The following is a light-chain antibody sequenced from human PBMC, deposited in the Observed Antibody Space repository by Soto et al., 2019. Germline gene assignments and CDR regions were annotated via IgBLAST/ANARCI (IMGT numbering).Light chain of an antibody. J-gene: IGKJ2*03. CDR1: QSVSSSY. CDR3: QQYGSSLYS. Sequence: EIVLTQSPGTLSLSPGERATVSCRASQSVSSSYLAWYQQKPGQAPRLLIYGVSSRAAGIPDRFSGSGSGTDFTLTISSLEPEDFAVYYCQQYGSSLYSFGQGTKVEIK. CDR2: GVS. V-gene: IGKV3-20*01.